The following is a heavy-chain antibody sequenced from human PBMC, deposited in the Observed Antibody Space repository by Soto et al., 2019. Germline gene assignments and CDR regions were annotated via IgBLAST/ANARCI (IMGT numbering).Heavy chain of an antibody. V-gene: IGHV1-3*01. CDR2: INAGNGNT. D-gene: IGHD2-8*01. Sequence: AASVKVSCKASGYTFTSYAMHWVRQAPGQRREWMGWINAGNGNTKYSQKFQGRVTITRDTSASTAYMELSSLRSEDTAVYYCGRAGVYCTNGVWCSPDFDYWGQGTLVTVSS. CDR3: GRAGVYCTNGVWCSPDFDY. CDR1: GYTFTSYA. J-gene: IGHJ4*02.